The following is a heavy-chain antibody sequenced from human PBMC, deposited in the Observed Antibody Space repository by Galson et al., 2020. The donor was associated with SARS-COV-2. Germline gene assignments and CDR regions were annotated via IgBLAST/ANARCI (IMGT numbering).Heavy chain of an antibody. J-gene: IGHJ1*01. V-gene: IGHV4-30-4*07. CDR3: ARGDGGRSGYWYFQH. Sequence: SETLSLTCAVSGGSISSGGYSWSWIRQTPEKGLEWIAYIYHSGSTYYNPSLKSRVTISEDTSKNQFSLKLTSVTAADTAVYYCARGDGGRSGYWYFQHWGQGTLVTVSS. D-gene: IGHD3-22*01. CDR2: IYHSGST. CDR1: GGSISSGGYS.